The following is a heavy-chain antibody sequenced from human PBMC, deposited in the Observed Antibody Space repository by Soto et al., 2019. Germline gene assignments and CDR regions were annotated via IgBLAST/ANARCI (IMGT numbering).Heavy chain of an antibody. CDR3: ARETRAPYYYDSSGPRGWFDP. CDR2: ISAYNGNT. CDR1: GYTFTSYG. J-gene: IGHJ5*02. Sequence: ASVKVSCKASGYTFTSYGISWVRQAPGQGLEWMGWISAYNGNTNYAQKLQGRVTMTTDTSTSTAYMELRSLRSDDTAVYYCARETRAPYYYDSSGPRGWFDPWGQGTLVTSPQ. V-gene: IGHV1-18*04. D-gene: IGHD3-22*01.